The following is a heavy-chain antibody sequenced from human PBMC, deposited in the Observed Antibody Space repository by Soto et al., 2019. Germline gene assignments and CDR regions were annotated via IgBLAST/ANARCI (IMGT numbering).Heavy chain of an antibody. J-gene: IGHJ4*02. CDR2: INLNSGGT. CDR1: GYTFTCYY. Sequence: EASVKVSCKASGYTFTCYYMHWVRQAPGQGLEWMGWINLNSGGTNYAQKFQGRVTMMRDTSISTAYMEVTRLTFDDTAVYYGVRDAVTVLTPYFDYWGQGTLVTVSS. V-gene: IGHV1-2*02. CDR3: VRDAVTVLTPYFDY. D-gene: IGHD4-17*01.